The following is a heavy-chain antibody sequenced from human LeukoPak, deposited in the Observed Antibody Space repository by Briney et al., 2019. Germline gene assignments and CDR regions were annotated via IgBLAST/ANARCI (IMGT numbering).Heavy chain of an antibody. CDR1: GDSVSRSDSY. CDR2: IYYSGRT. V-gene: IGHV4-39*01. J-gene: IGHJ5*02. D-gene: IGHD6-13*01. Sequence: PSETLSLTCSVPGDSVSRSDSYWDWIRQPPGKGLEWIGTIYYSGRTYYSPSLKSRVTMSVDPSNNRFSLKLSSVTAADTAVYYCARGAYSRMAYNWFDPWGQGTLVTVSS. CDR3: ARGAYSRMAYNWFDP.